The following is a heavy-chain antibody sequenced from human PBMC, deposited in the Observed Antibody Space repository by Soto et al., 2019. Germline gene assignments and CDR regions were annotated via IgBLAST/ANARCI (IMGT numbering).Heavy chain of an antibody. CDR3: AASPCSGGSCRVDY. CDR1: GFTFSNYV. V-gene: IGHV3-23*01. Sequence: LRLSCAASGFTFSNYVMSWVRQTPGKGLEWVSTITNSGGTTYYADSVKGRFTISRDNSKNTLSLQMNSLRADDTALYYCAASPCSGGSCRVDYWGQGTLVTVSS. CDR2: ITNSGGTT. D-gene: IGHD2-15*01. J-gene: IGHJ4*02.